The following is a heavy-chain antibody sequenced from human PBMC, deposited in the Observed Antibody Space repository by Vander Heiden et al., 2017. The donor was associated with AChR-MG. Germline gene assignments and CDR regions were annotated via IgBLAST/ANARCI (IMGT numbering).Heavy chain of an antibody. V-gene: IGHV1-2*02. CDR2: IDPKSGGT. Sequence: QEQLVQSGAEGKNPGASVKVSCKASGYTFTGYYIPWVRQAPGQGFEYLGCIDPKSGGTNYVQKFQGRVTMTTDTSISTAHMELSRLTSDDTAIYYCARDVYNSGWLHYLWGQGTLVTVSS. D-gene: IGHD6-19*01. CDR3: ARDVYNSGWLHYL. J-gene: IGHJ4*02. CDR1: GYTFTGYY.